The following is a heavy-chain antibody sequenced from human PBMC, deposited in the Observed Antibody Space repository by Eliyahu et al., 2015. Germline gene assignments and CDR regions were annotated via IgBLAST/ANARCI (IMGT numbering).Heavy chain of an antibody. D-gene: IGHD2-15*01. J-gene: IGHJ3*02. CDR1: GFXFSDYS. Sequence: EVQLVESGGGLVXPGGSLXLSCAGSGFXFSDYSMNWVRQAPGKGLEWVSSISGRSVNIHYAGSVXGRFTISRDNAKNSLYLQLNSLRPEDTAVYYCAREPPGSEAFNMWGQGTMVTVSS. CDR3: AREPPGSEAFNM. V-gene: IGHV3-21*01. CDR2: ISGRSVNI.